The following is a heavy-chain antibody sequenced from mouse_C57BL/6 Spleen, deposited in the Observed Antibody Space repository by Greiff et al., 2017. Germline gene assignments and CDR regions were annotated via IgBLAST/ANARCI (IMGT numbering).Heavy chain of an antibody. Sequence: VQLQQPGAELVKPGASVKLSCKASGYTFTSYWMQWVKQRPGQGLEWIGEIDPSDSYTNYNQKFKGKATLTVDTSSSTAYMPLSSLTAEDTAVYDSVRWGDDGDHERYFDVWGKGTTVTVSS. CDR1: GYTFTSYW. CDR2: IDPSDSYT. J-gene: IGHJ1*03. D-gene: IGHD2-3*01. CDR3: VRWGDDGDHERYFDV. V-gene: IGHV1-50*01.